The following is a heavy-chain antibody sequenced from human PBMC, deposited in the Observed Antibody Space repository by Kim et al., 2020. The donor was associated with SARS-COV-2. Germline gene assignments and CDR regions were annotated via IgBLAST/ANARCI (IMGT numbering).Heavy chain of an antibody. D-gene: IGHD3-10*01. Sequence: SETLSLTCAVSGGSISSGGYSWSWIRQPPGKGLEWIGYIYYSGSTYYNPSLKSRVTISVDRSKNQFSLKLSSVTAADTAVYYCARGSAVVRGAHCDYWG. CDR1: GGSISSGGYS. CDR2: IYYSGST. CDR3: ARGSAVVRGAHCDY. J-gene: IGHJ4*01. V-gene: IGHV4-30-2*01.